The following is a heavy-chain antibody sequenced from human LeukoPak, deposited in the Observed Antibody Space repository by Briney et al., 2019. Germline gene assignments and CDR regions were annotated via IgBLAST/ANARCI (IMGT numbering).Heavy chain of an antibody. J-gene: IGHJ4*01. CDR2: IKQDGSET. CDR3: VREGFYFFDF. V-gene: IGHV3-7*01. Sequence: GGSLRLSCAASGFTFTNNFMSWVRQVPGKGLEWVANIKQDGSETTYADSVRGRFTIFRDNAKDSVYLQMNSLRAEDSATYYCVREGFYFFDFWGQGTLVTVSS. CDR1: GFTFTNNF.